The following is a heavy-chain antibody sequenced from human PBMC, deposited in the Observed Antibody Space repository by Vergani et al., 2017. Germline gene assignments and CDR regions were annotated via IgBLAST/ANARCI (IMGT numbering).Heavy chain of an antibody. J-gene: IGHJ4*01. CDR2: IVHTGGT. CDR3: ARGGYGGNSASLAY. CDR1: GGSISSSNW. D-gene: IGHD4-23*01. Sequence: QVQLQESGPGLVKPPGTLSLTCVVSGGSISSSNWWSWVRQAPGKGLEWIGEIVHTGGTNYNPSLKSRVTMSVDKSKNQFSLEVTSVTATDTAVYYCARGGYGGNSASLAYWGQGTLVTVSS. V-gene: IGHV4-4*03.